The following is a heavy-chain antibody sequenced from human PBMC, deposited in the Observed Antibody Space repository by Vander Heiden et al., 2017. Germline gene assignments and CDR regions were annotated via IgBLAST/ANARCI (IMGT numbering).Heavy chain of an antibody. CDR3: AKRGGIGYYFDS. CDR2: ISGSGRNT. Sequence: EVQLLESGGGLVQPGGSLGLSCAASGFTFSPAALSWVPQAPGKGLEWVSSISGSGRNTYYTDSVKGRFTISRDNSRNTLSLQMNSLRADDTAVYYCAKRGGIGYYFDSWGQGTLVTVSS. J-gene: IGHJ4*02. CDR1: GFTFSPAA. V-gene: IGHV3-23*01. D-gene: IGHD3-16*01.